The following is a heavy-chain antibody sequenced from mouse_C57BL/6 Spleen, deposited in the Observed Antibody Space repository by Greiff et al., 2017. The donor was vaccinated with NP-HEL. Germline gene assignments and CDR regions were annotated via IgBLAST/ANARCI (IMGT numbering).Heavy chain of an antibody. V-gene: IGHV1-64*01. CDR1: GYTFTSYW. CDR2: IHPNSGST. CDR3: ASITTVKDGYFDV. J-gene: IGHJ1*03. Sequence: QVHVKQSGAELVKPGASVKLSCKASGYTFTSYWMHWVKQRPGQGLEWIGMIHPNSGSTNYNEKFKSKATLTVDKSSSTAYMQLSSLTSEDSAVYYCASITTVKDGYFDVWGTGTTVTVSS. D-gene: IGHD1-1*01.